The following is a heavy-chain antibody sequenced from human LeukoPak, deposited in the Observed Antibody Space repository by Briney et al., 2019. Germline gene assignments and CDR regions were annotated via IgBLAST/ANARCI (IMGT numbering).Heavy chain of an antibody. CDR1: GGSISSGSYY. Sequence: SETLSLTCTVSGGSISSGSYYWSWIRQPAGKGLEWIGRIYTSGSTNYNPSLKSRVTISVDTSKNQFSLKLSPVTAADTAVYYCARDFGPSITTINYYYYYYMDVWGKGTTVTVSS. CDR2: IYTSGST. J-gene: IGHJ6*03. D-gene: IGHD3-3*01. V-gene: IGHV4-61*02. CDR3: ARDFGPSITTINYYYYYYMDV.